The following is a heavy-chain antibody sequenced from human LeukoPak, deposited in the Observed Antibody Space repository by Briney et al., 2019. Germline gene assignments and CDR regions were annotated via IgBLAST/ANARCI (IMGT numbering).Heavy chain of an antibody. CDR1: GSTFGDYA. J-gene: IGHJ1*01. CDR3: TRGPSIAARPVYFQH. D-gene: IGHD6-6*01. CDR2: IRSKAYGGTT. V-gene: IGHV3-49*04. Sequence: PGGSLRLSCTASGSTFGDYAMSWVRQAPGKGLEWVGFIRSKAYGGTTEYAASVKGRFTISRDNSKSIAYLQMNSLKTEDTAVYYCTRGPSIAARPVYFQHWGQGTLVTVSS.